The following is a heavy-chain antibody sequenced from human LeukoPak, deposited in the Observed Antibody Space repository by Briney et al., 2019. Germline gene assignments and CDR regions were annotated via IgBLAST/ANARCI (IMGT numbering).Heavy chain of an antibody. J-gene: IGHJ3*01. D-gene: IGHD2-15*01. CDR3: ARGRYSGFDL. CDR1: GDSVSTNSVA. CDR2: TYYRSSWKN. V-gene: IGHV6-1*01. Sequence: SQTLSLTCAISGDSVSTNSVAWNWIRQSPSRGLEWLGRTYYRSSWKNNYAVSVKSLITINPDTSKNRFSLQLNSVTPDDTALYYCARGRYSGFDLWGQGTMVTVSS.